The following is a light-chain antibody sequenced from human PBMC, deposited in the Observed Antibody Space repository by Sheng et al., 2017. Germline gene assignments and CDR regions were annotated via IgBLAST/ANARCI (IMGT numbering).Light chain of an antibody. V-gene: IGKV1-17*01. CDR2: AAS. CDR3: LQHHSYPWT. CDR1: QGIRKD. Sequence: IQMTQSPSSLSASVGDRVTITCRASQGIRKDLGWYQQKPGKAPKLLISAASSLQSGVPSRFSGSGSGTEFTLTISSLQPEDSSTYFCLQHHSYPWTFGQGTKVEIK. J-gene: IGKJ1*01.